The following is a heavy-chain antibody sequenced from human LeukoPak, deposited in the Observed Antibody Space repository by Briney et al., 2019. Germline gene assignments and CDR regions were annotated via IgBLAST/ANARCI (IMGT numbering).Heavy chain of an antibody. J-gene: IGHJ3*01. Sequence: SETLSLTCTVSGGSISSYYWSWIRQPAGKGLEWIGYIYYSGSTNYNPSLQSRVTMSIGTSKTQFSLKLDSATASDTAIYYCARDRNLVLPGAHLGWDAFDLWGPGTTVIVSS. CDR2: IYYSGST. V-gene: IGHV4-59*12. CDR3: ARDRNLVLPGAHLGWDAFDL. CDR1: GGSISSYY. D-gene: IGHD4/OR15-4a*01.